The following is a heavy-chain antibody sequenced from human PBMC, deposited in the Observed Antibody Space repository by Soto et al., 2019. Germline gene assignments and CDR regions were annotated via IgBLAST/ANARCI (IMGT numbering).Heavy chain of an antibody. CDR1: GFTFSGSA. Sequence: EVQLVESGGGLVQPGGSLKLSCAASGFTFSGSAMHWVRQASGKGLEWVGRIRSKANSYATAYAASVKGRFTISRDDSKNTAYLQMNSLKTEDTAVYYCTRRWVDTAMVDYWGQGTLVTVSS. D-gene: IGHD5-18*01. CDR2: IRSKANSYAT. J-gene: IGHJ4*02. V-gene: IGHV3-73*02. CDR3: TRRWVDTAMVDY.